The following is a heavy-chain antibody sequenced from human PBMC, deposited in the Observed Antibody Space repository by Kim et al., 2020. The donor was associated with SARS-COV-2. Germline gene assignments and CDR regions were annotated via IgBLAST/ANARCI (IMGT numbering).Heavy chain of an antibody. CDR2: IYSGGST. CDR3: ASRVFGWLRSDY. V-gene: IGHV3-53*01. J-gene: IGHJ4*02. Sequence: GGSLRLSCAASGFTVSSNYMSWVRQAPGKGLEWVSVIYSGGSTYYADSVKGRFTISRDNSKNTLYLQMNSLRAEDTAVYYCASRVFGWLRSDYWGQGTLVTVSS. D-gene: IGHD5-12*01. CDR1: GFTVSSNY.